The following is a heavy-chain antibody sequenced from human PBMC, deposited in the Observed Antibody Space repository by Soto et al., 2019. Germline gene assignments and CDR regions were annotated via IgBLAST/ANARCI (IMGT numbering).Heavy chain of an antibody. D-gene: IGHD3-9*01. Sequence: PGGSLRLSCGASGFSFGSYGMHWVRQAPGKGLEWVAYISYDGSNKYYADSVKGRITISRDNSKNTLYLQMNSLRAEDTAVYYCPKEVGYLLPGSYYSGIDAWGQGTTVTGAS. CDR1: GFSFGSYG. CDR3: PKEVGYLLPGSYYSGIDA. J-gene: IGHJ6*02. CDR2: ISYDGSNK. V-gene: IGHV3-30*18.